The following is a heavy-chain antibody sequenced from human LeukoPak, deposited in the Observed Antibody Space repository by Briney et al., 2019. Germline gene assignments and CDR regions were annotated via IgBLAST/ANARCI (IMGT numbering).Heavy chain of an antibody. CDR3: ARGLRLDY. V-gene: IGHV4-61*01. J-gene: IGHJ4*02. CDR2: IYYSGST. D-gene: IGHD4-17*01. Sequence: SETLSLTCTVSGGSVSSGSYYWSWIRQPPGKGLEWIGYIYYSGSTNYNPSLKSRVTISVDTSKNQFSLKLSSVTAADTAVYYCARGLRLDYWGQGTLVTVSS. CDR1: GGSVSSGSYY.